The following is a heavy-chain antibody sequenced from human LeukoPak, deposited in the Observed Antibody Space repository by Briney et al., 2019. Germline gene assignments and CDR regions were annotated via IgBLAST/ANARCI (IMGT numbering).Heavy chain of an antibody. CDR1: VFTYSRYE. Sequence: GGSLRLSLASSVFTYSRYELNGVRQAPAKGLAGVSYISCSGCTIYYADSLKDGFTISIHNAKNSLYLQMNSLRAEDTAVWYCVREGDAAAHDYWGQGTLVTVSS. CDR3: VREGDAAAHDY. J-gene: IGHJ4*02. D-gene: IGHD5-18*01. CDR2: ISCSGCTI. V-gene: IGHV3-48*03.